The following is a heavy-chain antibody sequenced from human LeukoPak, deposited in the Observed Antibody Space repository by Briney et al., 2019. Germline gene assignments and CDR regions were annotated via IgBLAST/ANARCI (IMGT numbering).Heavy chain of an antibody. Sequence: ASEKVSCKASGYTFTGYYMHWVRQAPGQGLEWMGWINPNSGGTNYAQKFQGWVTMTRDTSISTAYMELSRLRSDDTAVYYCARSSLRGYSYGSFDYWGQGTLVTVSS. CDR2: INPNSGGT. CDR1: GYTFTGYY. D-gene: IGHD5-18*01. CDR3: ARSSLRGYSYGSFDY. V-gene: IGHV1-2*04. J-gene: IGHJ4*02.